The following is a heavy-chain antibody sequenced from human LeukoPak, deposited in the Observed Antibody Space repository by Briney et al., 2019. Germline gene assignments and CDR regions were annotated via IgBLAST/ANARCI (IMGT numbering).Heavy chain of an antibody. CDR1: GFTFRDYW. D-gene: IGHD6-13*01. V-gene: IGHV3-7*01. CDR2: VKQDGTEK. J-gene: IGHJ4*02. Sequence: GGSLRVSCEASGFTFRDYWMTWVRQALGKGLEWVANVKQDGTEKFYVDSVKGRFTISRDNGKNSLYLQMNSLRVEDTAIYYCARAGGTSWADYWGQGTLVTVSS. CDR3: ARAGGTSWADY.